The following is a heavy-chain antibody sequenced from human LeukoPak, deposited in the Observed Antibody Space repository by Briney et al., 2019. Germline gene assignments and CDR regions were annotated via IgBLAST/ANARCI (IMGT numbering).Heavy chain of an antibody. CDR1: GFTFSDYY. D-gene: IGHD3-22*01. CDR3: ARDKYYDSSGYYFLTYYFDY. CDR2: ISSSGSTI. V-gene: IGHV3-11*01. Sequence: GGSLRLSCAASGFTFSDYYMSWIRQAPGKGLEWVSYISSSGSTIYYADSVKGRFTISRDNAKNSLHLQMNSLRAEDTAVYYCARDKYYDSSGYYFLTYYFDYWGQGTLVTVSS. J-gene: IGHJ4*02.